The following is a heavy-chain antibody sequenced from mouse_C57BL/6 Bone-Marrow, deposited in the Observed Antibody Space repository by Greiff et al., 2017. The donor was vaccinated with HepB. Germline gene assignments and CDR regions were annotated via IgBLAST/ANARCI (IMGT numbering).Heavy chain of an antibody. J-gene: IGHJ4*01. CDR1: GYTFTSYW. CDR2: TDPSDSET. D-gene: IGHD1-1*01. CDR3: ATYGYYAMDY. Sequence: QVQLKQPGAELVRPGSSVKLSCKASGYTFTSYWMHWVKQRPIQGLEWIGNTDPSDSETHYNQKFKDKATLTVDKSSSTAYMQLSSLTSEDSAVYYCATYGYYAMDYWGQGTSVTVSS. V-gene: IGHV1-52*01.